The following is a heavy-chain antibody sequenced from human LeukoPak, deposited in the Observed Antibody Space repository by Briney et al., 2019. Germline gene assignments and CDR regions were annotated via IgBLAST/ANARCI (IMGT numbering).Heavy chain of an antibody. J-gene: IGHJ3*02. Sequence: GGSLRLSCAASGFTFSSYWMSWVRQAPGKGLEWVANIRQDGSEKYYVDSVKGRFTISRDNAKNSLYLQMNSLRAEDTAVYYCASRRYCSSTSCFNAFDIWGQGTMVTVSS. V-gene: IGHV3-7*03. CDR1: GFTFSSYW. D-gene: IGHD2-2*01. CDR2: IRQDGSEK. CDR3: ASRRYCSSTSCFNAFDI.